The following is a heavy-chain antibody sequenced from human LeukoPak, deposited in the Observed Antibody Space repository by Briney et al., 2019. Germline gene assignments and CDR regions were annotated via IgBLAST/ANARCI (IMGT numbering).Heavy chain of an antibody. V-gene: IGHV3-23*01. J-gene: IGHJ5*02. Sequence: GGSLRLSCAASGFTFSSYAMSWVRQAPGKGLEWVSAISGSGGSTYYADSVKGRFTISRDNSKNTLYLQMNSLRAEDTAVYYCAKDHQINYYGSGSYPNWFDPWGQGTLVTVSS. CDR2: ISGSGGST. CDR1: GFTFSSYA. D-gene: IGHD3-10*01. CDR3: AKDHQINYYGSGSYPNWFDP.